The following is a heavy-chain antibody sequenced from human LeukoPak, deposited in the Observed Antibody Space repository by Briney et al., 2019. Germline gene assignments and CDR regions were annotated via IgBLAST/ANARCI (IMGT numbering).Heavy chain of an antibody. CDR1: GYTFTGYY. D-gene: IGHD4-11*01. CDR3: ARDLTSTVQYYYYGMDV. CDR2: INPNSGGT. V-gene: IGHV1-2*02. J-gene: IGHJ6*02. Sequence: ASVKVSCKASGYTFTGYYMHWVRQAPGQGLEWMGWINPNSGGTNYAQKFQGRVTMTRDTSISTAYMELSRLRSDDTAVYYCARDLTSTVQYYYYGMDVWGQGTTVTVSS.